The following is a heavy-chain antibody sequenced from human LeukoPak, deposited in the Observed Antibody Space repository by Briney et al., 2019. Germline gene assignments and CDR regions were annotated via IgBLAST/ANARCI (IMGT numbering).Heavy chain of an antibody. Sequence: GASVKVSCKASGYTFTSYYMHWVRQAPGQGLEWMGIINPSGGSTSYAQKFQGRVTMTRDMSTSTVYMELSSLRSEDTAVYYCARDVYDFWSGYYDRYYYYYMDVWGKGTTVTVSS. CDR3: ARDVYDFWSGYYDRYYYYYMDV. CDR2: INPSGGST. D-gene: IGHD3-3*01. J-gene: IGHJ6*03. CDR1: GYTFTSYY. V-gene: IGHV1-46*01.